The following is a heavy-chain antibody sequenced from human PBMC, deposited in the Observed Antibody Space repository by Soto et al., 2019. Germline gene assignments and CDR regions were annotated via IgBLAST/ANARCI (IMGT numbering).Heavy chain of an antibody. V-gene: IGHV1-69*01. CDR3: AREIFGVIISGGTDAFEI. CDR1: GGTFSTYA. CDR2: IIPIFGTA. Sequence: QVQLVQSGAEVKKPGSSVKVSCKASGGTFSTYAISWVRQAPGQGLEWMGGIIPIFGTAKYAQKFQGRVTITADESTSLAEMELRSLRSEDRAVYYCAREIFGVIISGGTDAFEIWGQGTMVTVSS. J-gene: IGHJ3*02. D-gene: IGHD3-3*01.